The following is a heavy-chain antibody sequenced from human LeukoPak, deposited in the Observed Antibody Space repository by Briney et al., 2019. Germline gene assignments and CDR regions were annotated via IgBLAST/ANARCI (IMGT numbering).Heavy chain of an antibody. Sequence: SETLSLTCTVSGGSISSYYWSWIRQPPGKGLEWIGYIYYSGSTNYNPSLKSRVTISVDTSKNQFSLKLSSVTAADTAVYYCARYNWNDVGKLGFDPWGQGTLVTVSS. CDR3: ARYNWNDVGKLGFDP. D-gene: IGHD1-20*01. CDR2: IYYSGST. CDR1: GGSISSYY. J-gene: IGHJ5*02. V-gene: IGHV4-59*08.